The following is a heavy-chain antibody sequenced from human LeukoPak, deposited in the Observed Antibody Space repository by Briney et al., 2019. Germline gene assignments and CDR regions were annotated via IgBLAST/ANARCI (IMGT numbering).Heavy chain of an antibody. CDR3: ARGVAVEAFDI. D-gene: IGHD6-19*01. V-gene: IGHV3-33*01. J-gene: IGHJ3*02. Sequence: GRSLRLSCAASGFTFSSYGMHWVRQAPGKGLEWVAVIWYDGSNKYYADSVKGRFTISRENAKNSLYLQMNSLRAGDTAVYYCARGVAVEAFDIWGQGTMVTVSS. CDR1: GFTFSSYG. CDR2: IWYDGSNK.